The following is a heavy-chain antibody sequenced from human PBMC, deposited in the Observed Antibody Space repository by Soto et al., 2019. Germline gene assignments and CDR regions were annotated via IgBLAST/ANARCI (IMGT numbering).Heavy chain of an antibody. Sequence: ASVNVSCKASGYTFSRYGIMWVRQAPGQGLEWMGWISAYNGNTNSAEKLRGRLTMTTDASTTTAYMELRSLRSDDTAIYYCARDQGFRVVINSNWFDPWGQVTLVTVSS. D-gene: IGHD2-21*01. CDR2: ISAYNGNT. J-gene: IGHJ5*02. CDR1: GYTFSRYG. V-gene: IGHV1-18*01. CDR3: ARDQGFRVVINSNWFDP.